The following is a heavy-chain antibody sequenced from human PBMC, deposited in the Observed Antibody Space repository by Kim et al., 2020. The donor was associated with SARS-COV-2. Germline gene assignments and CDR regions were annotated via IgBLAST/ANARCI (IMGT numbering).Heavy chain of an antibody. CDR1: GGSVSSGSYY. CDR3: ARANSGYDYLYYYYYYGMDV. CDR2: IYYSGST. D-gene: IGHD5-12*01. Sequence: SETLSLTCTVSGGSVSSGSYYWSWIRQPPGKGLEWIGYIYYSGSTNYNPSLKSRVTISVDTSKNQFSLKLSSVTAADTAVYYCARANSGYDYLYYYYYYGMDVWGQGTTVTVSS. J-gene: IGHJ6*02. V-gene: IGHV4-61*01.